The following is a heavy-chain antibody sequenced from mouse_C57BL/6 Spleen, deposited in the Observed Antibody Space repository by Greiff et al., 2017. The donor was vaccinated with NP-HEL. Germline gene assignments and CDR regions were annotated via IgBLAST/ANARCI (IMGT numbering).Heavy chain of an antibody. J-gene: IGHJ2*01. CDR1: GYTFTDHT. V-gene: IGHV1-78*01. CDR3: ARSGIYYDYEGGYFDY. Sequence: VKLQESDAELVKPGASVKISCKVSGYTFTDHTIHWMKQRPEQGLEWIGYIYPRDGSTKYNEKFKGKATLTADKSSSTAYMQLNSLTSEDSAVYFCARSGIYYDYEGGYFDYWGQGTTLTVSS. D-gene: IGHD2-4*01. CDR2: IYPRDGST.